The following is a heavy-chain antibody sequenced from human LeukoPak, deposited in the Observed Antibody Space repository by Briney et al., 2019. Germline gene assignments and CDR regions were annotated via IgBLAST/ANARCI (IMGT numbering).Heavy chain of an antibody. CDR1: GGSIGSGTYY. CDR2: IFYSGST. J-gene: IGHJ6*03. CDR3: ARWWQNYYYYMDV. V-gene: IGHV4-39*07. D-gene: IGHD2-15*01. Sequence: PSETLSLTCTVSGGSIGSGTYYWGWIRQSPGKGLEWIGSIFYSGSTNYNPSLKSRVTISVDTSKNQFSLKLSSVTAADTAVYYCARWWQNYYYYMDVWGKGTTVTISS.